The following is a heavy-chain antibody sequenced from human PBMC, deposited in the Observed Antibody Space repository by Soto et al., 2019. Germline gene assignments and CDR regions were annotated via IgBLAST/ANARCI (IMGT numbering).Heavy chain of an antibody. J-gene: IGHJ4*02. CDR3: ARVSVAGTRFDY. CDR2: IYHSGST. V-gene: IGHV4-4*02. D-gene: IGHD6-19*01. CDR1: GGSISSSNW. Sequence: QVQLQESGPGLVKPSGTLSLTCAVSGGSISSSNWWSWVRQPPGKGLEWIGEIYHSGSTNYNPSLKSRVTISADKSKNQFSLELNSVTAADTAVYYCARVSVAGTRFDYWGKGTLVTVSS.